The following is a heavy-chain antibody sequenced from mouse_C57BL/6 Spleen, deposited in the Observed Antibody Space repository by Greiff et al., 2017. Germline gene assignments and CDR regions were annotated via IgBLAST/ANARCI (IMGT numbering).Heavy chain of an antibody. CDR1: GYTFTDYE. J-gene: IGHJ4*01. CDR3: TCTHYYAMDY. CDR2: IDPETGGT. D-gene: IGHD5-1*01. Sequence: VQLQESGAELVRPGASVTLSCKASGYTFTDYEMHWVKQTPVHGLEWIGAIDPETGGTAYNQKFKGKAILTADKSSSTAYMELRSLTSEDSAVYYCTCTHYYAMDYWGQGTSVTVSS. V-gene: IGHV1-15*01.